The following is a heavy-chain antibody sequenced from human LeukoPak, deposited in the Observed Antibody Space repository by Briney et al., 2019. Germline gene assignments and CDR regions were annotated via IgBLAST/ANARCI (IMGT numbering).Heavy chain of an antibody. CDR2: ISSSGSTI. V-gene: IGHV3-11*01. J-gene: IGHJ4*02. D-gene: IGHD3-10*02. CDR3: ARDCCSGSLGFDY. CDR1: GFTFSDYY. Sequence: GGSLRLSCAASGFTFSDYYMNWIRQAPGKGLEWVSYISSSGSTIYYADSVKGRFTISRDNAKNSLYLQMNSLRAEDTAVYYCARDCCSGSLGFDYWGQGTLVTVSS.